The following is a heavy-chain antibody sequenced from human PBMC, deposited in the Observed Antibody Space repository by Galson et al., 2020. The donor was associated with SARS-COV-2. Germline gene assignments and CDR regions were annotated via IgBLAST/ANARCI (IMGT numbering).Heavy chain of an antibody. V-gene: IGHV1-18*04. CDR2: ISAYNGNT. CDR3: AREGVGHSGSYGFVDY. D-gene: IGHD1-26*01. Sequence: ASLKVSCKSSGYTFTSYGISWVRQAPGQGLEWMGWISAYNGNTNYAQKLQGRVTMTTDTSTSTAYMELRSLRSDDTAVYYCAREGVGHSGSYGFVDYWGQGTLVTVSS. CDR1: GYTFTSYG. J-gene: IGHJ4*02.